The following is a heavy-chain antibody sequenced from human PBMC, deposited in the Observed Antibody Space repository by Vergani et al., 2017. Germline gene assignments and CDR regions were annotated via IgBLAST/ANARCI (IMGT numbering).Heavy chain of an antibody. D-gene: IGHD1-7*01. CDR3: ATVRQLELRPEGLFDP. J-gene: IGHJ5*02. CDR1: GYSFSNHY. Sequence: QVQLVQSGAEVKKPGASVRVSCKASGYSFSNHYIHWVRQAPGRGLEGMGGFDPEDGETIYAQKFQGRVTMTEDTSTDTAYMELSSLRSVDTAVYYCATVRQLELRPEGLFDPWGQGTLVTVSS. CDR2: FDPEDGET. V-gene: IGHV1-24*01.